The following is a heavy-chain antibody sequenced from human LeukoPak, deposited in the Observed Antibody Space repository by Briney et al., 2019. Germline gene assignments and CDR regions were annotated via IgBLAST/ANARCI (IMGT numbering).Heavy chain of an antibody. J-gene: IGHJ4*02. CDR2: ISSTSSYI. CDR1: GFTFSTYS. V-gene: IGHV3-21*01. CDR3: ATDAPYYYDNSGYFDC. Sequence: PGGSLTLSCAASGFTFSTYSMNWVRQAPGKGLEWVSSISSTSSYIYYADSVKGRFTMSRDNAKNSLFLQMNSLRAEDKAVYYCATDAPYYYDNSGYFDCWGQGTLVTVSS. D-gene: IGHD3-22*01.